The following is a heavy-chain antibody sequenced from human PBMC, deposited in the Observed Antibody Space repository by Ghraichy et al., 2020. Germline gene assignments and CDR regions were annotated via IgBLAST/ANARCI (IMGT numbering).Heavy chain of an antibody. CDR1: GYTFTGYY. V-gene: IGHV1-2*02. D-gene: IGHD2-2*01. CDR2: INPNSGGT. CDR3: ARGKSSTRSSVRYYYYMDV. Sequence: ASVKVSCKASGYTFTGYYMHWVRQAPGQGLEWMGWINPNSGGTNYAQKFQGRVTMTRDTSISTAYMELSRLRSDDTAVYYCARGKSSTRSSVRYYYYMDVWGKGTTVTVSS. J-gene: IGHJ6*03.